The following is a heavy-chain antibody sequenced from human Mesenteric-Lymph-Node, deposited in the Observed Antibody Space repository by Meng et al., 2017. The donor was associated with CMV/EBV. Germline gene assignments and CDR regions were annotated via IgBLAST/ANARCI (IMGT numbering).Heavy chain of an antibody. CDR2: INPNSGGT. V-gene: IGHV1-2*06. CDR3: ARGPRLYSSSWYRLDY. Sequence: SGYTFTGYYMHWVRQAPGQGLEWMGRINPNSGGTNYAQKFQGRVTMTRDTSISTAYMELSRLRSDDTAVYYCARGPRLYSSSWYRLDYWGQGTLVTVSS. CDR1: GYTFTGYY. D-gene: IGHD6-13*01. J-gene: IGHJ4*02.